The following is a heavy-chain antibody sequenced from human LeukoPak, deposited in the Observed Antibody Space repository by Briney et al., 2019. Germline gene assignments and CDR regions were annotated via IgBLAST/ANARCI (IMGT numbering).Heavy chain of an antibody. Sequence: ASVKVSCKASGYTFTSYYMHWVRQAPGQGLEWMGIINPSGGSTSYAQKFQGRVTMTRDMSTSTVYMELSSLRSEDTAVYYCARDADLRAYGDYDFGYLYAFDIWGQGTMVTVSS. V-gene: IGHV1-46*01. CDR1: GYTFTSYY. CDR3: ARDADLRAYGDYDFGYLYAFDI. CDR2: INPSGGST. J-gene: IGHJ3*02. D-gene: IGHD4-17*01.